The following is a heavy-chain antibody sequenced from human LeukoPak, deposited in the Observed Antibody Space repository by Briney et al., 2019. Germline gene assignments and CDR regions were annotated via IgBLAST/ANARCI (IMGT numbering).Heavy chain of an antibody. CDR3: ARVVTAISGSREYYMDV. Sequence: SETLSVTCTVSGGSISSYYWSWIRQPAGKGLEWIGRIYSSGSTNYNPSLKSRVIMSVDTSKNQFSLKLSSVTAADTAVYYCARVVTAISGSREYYMDVWGKGTTVTVSS. J-gene: IGHJ6*03. D-gene: IGHD5-18*01. CDR1: GGSISSYY. V-gene: IGHV4-4*07. CDR2: IYSSGST.